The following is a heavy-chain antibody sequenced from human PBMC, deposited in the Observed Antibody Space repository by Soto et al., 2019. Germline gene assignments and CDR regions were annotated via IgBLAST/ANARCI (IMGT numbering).Heavy chain of an antibody. Sequence: EVQLLESGGGLVQPGGSLRLSCAASGFTFSSYAMSWVRQAPGKGREWVSAISGSGGSTYYADSVKGRFTISRDKSKNTLYLQMNSLKAEDTAVYYCAKAIADRPGHYFDYWGQGTLVTVSS. CDR1: GFTFSSYA. J-gene: IGHJ4*02. D-gene: IGHD6-6*01. V-gene: IGHV3-23*01. CDR3: AKAIADRPGHYFDY. CDR2: ISGSGGST.